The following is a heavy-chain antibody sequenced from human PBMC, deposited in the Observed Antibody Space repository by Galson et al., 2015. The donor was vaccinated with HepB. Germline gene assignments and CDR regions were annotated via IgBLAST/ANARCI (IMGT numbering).Heavy chain of an antibody. V-gene: IGHV3-64*01. CDR2: ISSSGHST. CDR1: GFTFSTYA. J-gene: IGHJ6*02. CDR3: ARGNSSDWNINFFYSALDV. Sequence: SLRLSCAASGFTFSTYALHWVRQAPGKGLEYVSGISSSGHSTYYANSVKGRFIISRDNSKNMLYLQMGSLRAEDIAMYYCARGNSSDWNINFFYSALDVWGQGTTVTVSS. D-gene: IGHD6-25*01.